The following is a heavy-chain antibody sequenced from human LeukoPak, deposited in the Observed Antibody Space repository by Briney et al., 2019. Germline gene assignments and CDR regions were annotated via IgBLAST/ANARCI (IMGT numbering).Heavy chain of an antibody. V-gene: IGHV4-39*01. CDR1: GGSIINSNYY. CDR2: IYYSGNT. CDR3: MRHEEEDGYNAKPFDF. D-gene: IGHD5-24*01. J-gene: IGHJ4*02. Sequence: SETLSLTCTVSGGSIINSNYYWGWVRQPPGKGLEWIGTIYYSGNTYYTPSLKSRVTISVDTSKNQFSLRLRPVTAADTAVYFCMRHEEEDGYNAKPFDFWGQGTQVTVSS.